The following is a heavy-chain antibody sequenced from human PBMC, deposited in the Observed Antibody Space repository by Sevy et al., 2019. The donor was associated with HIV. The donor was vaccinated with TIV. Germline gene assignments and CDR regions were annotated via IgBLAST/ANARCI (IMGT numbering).Heavy chain of an antibody. CDR1: GYTFTASY. J-gene: IGHJ6*02. Sequence: ASVKVSCKASGYTFTASYMHWVRQAPGQGLEWMGWINLNSGGTDYAQKFQGRVTMTRDTSISTTYMELTRRTSDDTAVYYCAREPDEYSSSLNGMDVWGQGTSVTVSS. D-gene: IGHD6-6*01. CDR3: AREPDEYSSSLNGMDV. CDR2: INLNSGGT. V-gene: IGHV1-2*02.